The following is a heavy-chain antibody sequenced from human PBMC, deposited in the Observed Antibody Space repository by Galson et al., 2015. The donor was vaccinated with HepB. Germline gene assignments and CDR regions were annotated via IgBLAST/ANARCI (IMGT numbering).Heavy chain of an antibody. CDR1: GFTFEDYA. V-gene: IGHV3-9*01. CDR3: AKDISTGNYYYYHGMDV. J-gene: IGHJ6*02. Sequence: SLRLSCAASGFTFEDYAMHWVRQVPGKGLDWVSGISWNSGSIGYADSVKGRFTISRDNAKNSLYLQMDSLRAEDTALYYCAKDISTGNYYYYHGMDVWGQGTTVTVSS. CDR2: ISWNSGSI. D-gene: IGHD2/OR15-2a*01.